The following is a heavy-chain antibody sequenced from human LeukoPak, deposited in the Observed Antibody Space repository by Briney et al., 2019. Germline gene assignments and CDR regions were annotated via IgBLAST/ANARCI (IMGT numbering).Heavy chain of an antibody. Sequence: SQTLSLTCTVSGGSISSGSYYWSWLRPPAGQGLEWIGRIYTSGSTNYNPSLKSRVTISVDTSKNQFSLKLSSVTAADTAVYYCARDRGYGLGYWGQGTLVTVSS. V-gene: IGHV4-61*02. D-gene: IGHD4-17*01. CDR2: IYTSGST. CDR3: ARDRGYGLGY. J-gene: IGHJ4*02. CDR1: GGSISSGSYY.